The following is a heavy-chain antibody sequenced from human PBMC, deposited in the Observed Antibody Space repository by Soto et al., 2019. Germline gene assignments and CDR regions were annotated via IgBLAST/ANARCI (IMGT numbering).Heavy chain of an antibody. CDR1: GFTFSSYS. CDR3: ARDHYYDSSAPYYFDY. J-gene: IGHJ4*02. D-gene: IGHD3-22*01. V-gene: IGHV3-21*01. Sequence: GGSLRLSCAASGFTFSSYSMNWVRQAPGKGLEWVSSISSSSSYIYYADSVKGRFTISRDNAKNSLYLQMNSLRAEDTAVYYCARDHYYDSSAPYYFDYWGQGTLVTVSS. CDR2: ISSSSSYI.